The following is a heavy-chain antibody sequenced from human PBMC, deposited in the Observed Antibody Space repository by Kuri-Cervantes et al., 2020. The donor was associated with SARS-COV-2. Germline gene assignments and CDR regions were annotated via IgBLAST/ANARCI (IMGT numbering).Heavy chain of an antibody. J-gene: IGHJ3*02. D-gene: IGHD6-13*01. CDR2: IGTAGDT. Sequence: GESLKISCAASGFTFSSYDMHWVRQATGKGLEWVSAIGTAGDTYYPGSVKGRFTISRENAKNSLYLQMNSLRAGDTAVYYCARGVPSSSWYPDAFDIWGQGTMVTVSS. V-gene: IGHV3-13*01. CDR3: ARGVPSSSWYPDAFDI. CDR1: GFTFSSYD.